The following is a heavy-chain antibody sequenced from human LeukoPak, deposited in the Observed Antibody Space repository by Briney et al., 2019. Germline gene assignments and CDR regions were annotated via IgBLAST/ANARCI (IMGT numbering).Heavy chain of an antibody. Sequence: GEPLKISCKGSGYSFNTNWIGWVRQLPGKGLKWLGIIYPGDFDTKYRTSFQGQVTISVDTSIRTAYLQWSTLRASDSAIYYCARTPASMHYPSRRDDGHFDYWGQGTLVTVSS. V-gene: IGHV5-51*01. D-gene: IGHD2-21*01. CDR3: ARTPASMHYPSRRDDGHFDY. CDR1: GYSFNTNW. CDR2: IYPGDFDT. J-gene: IGHJ4*02.